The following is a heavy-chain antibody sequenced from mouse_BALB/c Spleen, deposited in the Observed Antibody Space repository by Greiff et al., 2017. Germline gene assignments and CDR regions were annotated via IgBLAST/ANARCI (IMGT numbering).Heavy chain of an antibody. J-gene: IGHJ2*01. Sequence: EVQLVESGGGLVKPGGSLKLSCAASGFTFSSYAMSWVRQTPEKRLEWVASISSGGSTYYPASVKGRFTISRDNARNILYLQMSSLRSEDTAMYYCARGYYYGSSYHYFDYWGQGTTLTVSS. CDR3: ARGYYYGSSYHYFDY. D-gene: IGHD1-1*01. CDR1: GFTFSSYA. V-gene: IGHV5-6-5*01. CDR2: ISSGGST.